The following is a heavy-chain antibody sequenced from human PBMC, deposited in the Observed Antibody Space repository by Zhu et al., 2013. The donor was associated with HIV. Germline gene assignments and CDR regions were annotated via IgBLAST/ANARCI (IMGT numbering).Heavy chain of an antibody. CDR2: IGSLGDNTI. J-gene: IGHJ4*02. CDR3: ASFAVPTRVPVDY. V-gene: IGHV3-48*04. CDR1: GFTFRSYS. Sequence: EVQLVESGGGFVQPGGSLRLSCAASGFTFRSYSMNWVRQAPGKGLEWLSYIGSLGDNTIYYADSVKGRFTISRDNAKNSLYLQMNSLRAEDTAVYYCASFAVPTRVPVDYWGQGTLVTVSS. D-gene: IGHD4-17*01.